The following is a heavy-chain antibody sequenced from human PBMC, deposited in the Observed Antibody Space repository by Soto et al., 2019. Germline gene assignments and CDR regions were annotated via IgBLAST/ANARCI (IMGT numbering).Heavy chain of an antibody. CDR2: IIPPFRTP. CDR3: ARTSAYSTGCPSGY. V-gene: IGHV1-69*01. D-gene: IGHD6-19*01. J-gene: IGHJ4*02. CDR1: GGTFSSYA. Sequence: QGQLVQSGAEVKKPGSSVKVSCKASGGTFSSYAMSWVRQAPGQGLEWMGGIIPPFRTPNYAQKFQGRVTMTADESTSTAYMALSSLTSEETAVYFCARTSAYSTGCPSGYWGQGTLVTVSS.